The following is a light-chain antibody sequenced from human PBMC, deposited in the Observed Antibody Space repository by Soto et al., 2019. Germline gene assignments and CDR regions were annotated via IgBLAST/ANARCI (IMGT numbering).Light chain of an antibody. Sequence: DIQMTQSPPSLSASVGDTITITCRASEDITTYVAWLQQKPGKAPRSLIHTASSLQRGVSSKFSGSGSGTHFTLTISSLQPEDFATYYCQQYKHYPLTFGGGTKVESK. CDR1: EDITTY. CDR2: TAS. V-gene: IGKV1-16*02. J-gene: IGKJ4*01. CDR3: QQYKHYPLT.